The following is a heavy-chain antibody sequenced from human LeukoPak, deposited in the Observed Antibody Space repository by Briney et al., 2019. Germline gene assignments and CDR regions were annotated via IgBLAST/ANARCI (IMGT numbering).Heavy chain of an antibody. V-gene: IGHV4-59*01. CDR2: IYYSGST. J-gene: IGHJ4*02. CDR3: AASPYYGSGSYYEAPFDY. CDR1: GGSISSYY. Sequence: PETLSLTCTVSGGSISSYYWSWIRQPPGKGLEWIGYIYYSGSTNYNPSLKSRVTISVDTSKNQFSLKLSSVTAADTAVYYCAASPYYGSGSYYEAPFDYWGQGTLVTVSS. D-gene: IGHD3-10*01.